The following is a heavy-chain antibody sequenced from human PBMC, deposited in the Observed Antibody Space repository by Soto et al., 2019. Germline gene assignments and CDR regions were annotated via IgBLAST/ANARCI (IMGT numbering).Heavy chain of an antibody. Sequence: SVKVSCKACGGTFSSYAISWVRQAPGQGLEWMGGIIPIFGTANYAQKFQGKVTITADESTSTAYMELSSLRSEDTAVYSGATSDAIVAAGSTYNYYCMDVWGKGTTVTVSS. V-gene: IGHV1-69*13. CDR1: GGTFSSYA. J-gene: IGHJ6*03. D-gene: IGHD6-13*01. CDR2: IIPIFGTA. CDR3: ATSDAIVAAGSTYNYYCMDV.